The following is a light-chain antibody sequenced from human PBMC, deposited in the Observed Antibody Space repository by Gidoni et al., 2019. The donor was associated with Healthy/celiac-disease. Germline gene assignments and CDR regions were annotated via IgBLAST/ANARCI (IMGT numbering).Light chain of an antibody. CDR1: QGISSY. J-gene: IGKJ4*01. CDR3: QQYYSYPPLT. V-gene: IGKV1-8*01. Sequence: ATRMTHTPYSFSAATGARVTITRRASQGISSYLAWYQQKPGKAPKLLIYDASTLQSGVPSRFSGSGSGTDFTLTISCLQSEDFATYYCQQYYSYPPLTFGGGTKGEIK. CDR2: DAS.